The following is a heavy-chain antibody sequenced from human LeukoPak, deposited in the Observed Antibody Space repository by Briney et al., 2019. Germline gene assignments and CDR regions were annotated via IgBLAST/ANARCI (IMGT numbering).Heavy chain of an antibody. J-gene: IGHJ1*01. D-gene: IGHD6-19*01. Sequence: SETLSLTCTVSGYSISSGYYWGWIRQPPGKGLEWIGSIYNSGITYYNPSLKSRVTISVDTSKNQFSLKLTSVTAADTAVYYCARDGLVTAECFHHWGQGTLVTVSS. V-gene: IGHV4-38-2*02. CDR1: GYSISSGYY. CDR2: IYNSGIT. CDR3: ARDGLVTAECFHH.